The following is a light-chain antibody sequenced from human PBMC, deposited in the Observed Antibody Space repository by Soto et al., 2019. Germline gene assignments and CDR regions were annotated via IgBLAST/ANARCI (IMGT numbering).Light chain of an antibody. Sequence: QSVLTQPPSASGSPGQSVTISCTGTSSDVGGYNYVSWYQQHPGKAPKLMIYEVSKRPSAVPDRVSGSKSGNTASLTVSGLQAEDEADYYCSSYAGSLYVFGTGTKLTVL. CDR2: EVS. V-gene: IGLV2-8*01. J-gene: IGLJ1*01. CDR3: SSYAGSLYV. CDR1: SSDVGGYNY.